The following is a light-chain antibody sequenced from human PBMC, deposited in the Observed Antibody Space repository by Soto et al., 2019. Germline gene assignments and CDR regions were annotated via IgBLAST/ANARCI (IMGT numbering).Light chain of an antibody. J-gene: IGLJ1*01. V-gene: IGLV2-11*01. CDR1: SSDVGGYNY. Sequence: QSALTQPRSVSGSPGQSVTLSCTGTSSDVGGYNYVSWYQQHPGKAPKLMIYDVITRPSGVPDRFSGSKSGNTASLTISGLQAEDEAYYYCCSYAGSYTFVFATGTKLTVL. CDR3: CSYAGSYTFV. CDR2: DVI.